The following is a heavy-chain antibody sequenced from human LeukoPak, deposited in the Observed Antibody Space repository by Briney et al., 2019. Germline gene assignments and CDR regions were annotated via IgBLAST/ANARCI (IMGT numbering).Heavy chain of an antibody. J-gene: IGHJ3*02. CDR2: INHSGST. Sequence: SETLSLTCAVYGGSFSGYYWSWIRQPPGKGLEWIGEINHSGSTNYNPSLKSRVTISVDTSKNQFSLKLSSVTAADTAVYYCARHSETVAGTVYAFDIWGQGTMVTVSS. CDR3: ARHSETVAGTVYAFDI. D-gene: IGHD6-19*01. V-gene: IGHV4-34*01. CDR1: GGSFSGYY.